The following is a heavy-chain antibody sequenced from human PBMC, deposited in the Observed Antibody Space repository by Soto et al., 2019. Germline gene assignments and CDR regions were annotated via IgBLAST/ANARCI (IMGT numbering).Heavy chain of an antibody. J-gene: IGHJ4*02. V-gene: IGHV3-23*01. CDR3: VKEGTGTTSAVFDY. CDR1: GFTFGSYA. CDR2: INGGGRDS. D-gene: IGHD1-7*01. Sequence: QLLESGGGLVQPGGSLRLSCAASGFTFGSYAMSWVRQAPGKGLEWVSAINGGGRDSYYADSVKGRFTISRDDSKNTLYLHVNSLRAEDTAVYFCVKEGTGTTSAVFDYWGQGTLVTVSS.